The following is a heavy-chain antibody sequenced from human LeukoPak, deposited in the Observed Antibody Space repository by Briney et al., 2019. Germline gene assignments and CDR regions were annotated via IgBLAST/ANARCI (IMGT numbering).Heavy chain of an antibody. CDR2: ISSSSSYI. J-gene: IGHJ1*01. V-gene: IGHV3-21*01. CDR3: ARDDRGSYFTPEYFQH. Sequence: GGSLRLSCAASGFTFSSYSMNWVRQAPGKGLGWVSSISSSSSYIYYADSVKGRFTISRDNAKNSLYLQMNSLRAEDTAVYYCARDDRGSYFTPEYFQHWGQGTLVTVSS. CDR1: GFTFSSYS. D-gene: IGHD1-26*01.